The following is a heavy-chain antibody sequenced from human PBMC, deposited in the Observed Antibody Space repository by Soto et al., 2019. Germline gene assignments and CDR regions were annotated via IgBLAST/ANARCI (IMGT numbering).Heavy chain of an antibody. V-gene: IGHV4-30-4*01. CDR1: GGSISSGDYY. D-gene: IGHD3-22*01. CDR3: ARTYYYDSSGYLLFDY. J-gene: IGHJ4*02. Sequence: PSETLSLTCTVSGGSISSGDYYWSWIRQPPGKGLEWIGYIYYSGSTYYNPSLKSRVTISVDTSKNQFSLKLSSVTAVDTAVYYCARTYYYDSSGYLLFDYWGQGTLVTVSS. CDR2: IYYSGST.